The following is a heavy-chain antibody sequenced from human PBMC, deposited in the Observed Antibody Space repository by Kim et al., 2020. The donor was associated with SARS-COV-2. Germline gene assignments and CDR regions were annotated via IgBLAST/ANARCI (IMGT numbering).Heavy chain of an antibody. D-gene: IGHD4-17*01. CDR3: ARSPTVTTRLDL. Sequence: YYADSVKGRFTISRDNSKNTLYLQTNSLTADDTAVYFCARSPTVTTRLDLWGQGTLVAVSS. J-gene: IGHJ5*02. V-gene: IGHV3-53*01.